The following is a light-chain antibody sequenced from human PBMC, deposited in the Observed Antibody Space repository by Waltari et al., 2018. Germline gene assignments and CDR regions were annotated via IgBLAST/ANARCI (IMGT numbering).Light chain of an antibody. Sequence: DIQMTQSPSSLSASVGDRVTITCRASQAIRIDLVWFQQKPGKAPKRLIHGASRLQSGVPSRFSGSGSGTEFTLTINSLQPEDFATYYCLQHNNYPLTFGGGTKVEI. CDR2: GAS. V-gene: IGKV1-17*01. CDR1: QAIRID. CDR3: LQHNNYPLT. J-gene: IGKJ4*01.